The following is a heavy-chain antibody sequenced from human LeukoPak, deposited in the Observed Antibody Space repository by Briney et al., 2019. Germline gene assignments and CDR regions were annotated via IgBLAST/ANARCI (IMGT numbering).Heavy chain of an antibody. Sequence: PGGSLRLSCAASGFTFSRYGIHWVRQAPGKGLEWVAVISYDGGIKYYADSVKGRFTISRDNSKNTLYLEMNSLGAEDTAVYYCASDPEFWGYDSSGYMRERTRLDYWGQGTLVTVSS. V-gene: IGHV3-30*03. J-gene: IGHJ4*02. D-gene: IGHD3-22*01. CDR3: ASDPEFWGYDSSGYMRERTRLDY. CDR2: ISYDGGIK. CDR1: GFTFSRYG.